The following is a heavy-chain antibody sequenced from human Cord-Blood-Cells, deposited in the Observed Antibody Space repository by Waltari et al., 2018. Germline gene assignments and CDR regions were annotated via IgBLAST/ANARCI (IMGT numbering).Heavy chain of an antibody. CDR1: GYTFTGSY. Sequence: QVQLVQSGAEVKKPGASVKVSCTASGYTFTGSYMHWVRQAPGQGLEWMGWINPNSGGTNYAQKFQGRVTMTRDTSISTAYMELSRLRSDDTAVYYCAVSNWGEDGYFDLWGRGTLVTVSS. CDR3: AVSNWGEDGYFDL. J-gene: IGHJ2*01. CDR2: INPNSGGT. D-gene: IGHD7-27*01. V-gene: IGHV1-2*02.